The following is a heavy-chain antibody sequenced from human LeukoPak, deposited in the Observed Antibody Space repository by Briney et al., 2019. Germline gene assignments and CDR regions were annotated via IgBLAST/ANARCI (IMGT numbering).Heavy chain of an antibody. V-gene: IGHV4-34*01. CDR1: GGSFSNYY. Sequence: SQTLSLTCAVYGGSFSNYYWSWIRHPPGKGLEWIGEINDSGRINYNPSLMSRVTVSVDTSKNQFSLRLTSVTATDTAIYYCARRWNYGRNYYIDVWGNGATVSVSS. CDR3: ARRWNYGRNYYIDV. D-gene: IGHD1-7*01. CDR2: INDSGRI. J-gene: IGHJ6*03.